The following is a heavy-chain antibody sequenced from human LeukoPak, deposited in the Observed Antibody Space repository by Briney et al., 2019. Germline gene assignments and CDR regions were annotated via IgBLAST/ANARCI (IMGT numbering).Heavy chain of an antibody. CDR3: AREGADDHGRLLWFDP. Sequence: GASVKVSCKAPGYTFTHYIINWVRQAPGQGLEWMGKISAYNNYTAYAQKFQGRIAMTTDTSTNTAYMDLRSLRSDDTAFYYCAREGADDHGRLLWFDPWGQGTLVTVSS. V-gene: IGHV1-18*01. CDR1: GYTFTHYI. D-gene: IGHD4-17*01. CDR2: ISAYNNYT. J-gene: IGHJ5*02.